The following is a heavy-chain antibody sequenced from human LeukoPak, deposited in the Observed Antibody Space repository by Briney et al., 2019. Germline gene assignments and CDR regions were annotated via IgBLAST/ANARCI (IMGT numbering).Heavy chain of an antibody. J-gene: IGHJ4*02. CDR2: ISGGGGST. Sequence: GGSLRLSCAASGFTFTSYSMNWVRQAPGKGLEWVSTISGGGGSTYYADSVKGRFITSRDNSKNTLYLQMNSLRAEDTAVYYCARDGGSYLFDYWGQGTLVTVSS. CDR1: GFTFTSYS. CDR3: ARDGGSYLFDY. V-gene: IGHV3-23*01. D-gene: IGHD1-26*01.